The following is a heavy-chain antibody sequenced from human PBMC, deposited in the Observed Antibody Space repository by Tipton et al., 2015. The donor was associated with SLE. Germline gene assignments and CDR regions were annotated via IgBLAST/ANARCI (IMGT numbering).Heavy chain of an antibody. J-gene: IGHJ4*02. CDR3: AKDITSGSYYGHDYFDY. CDR2: IRYDGSNK. Sequence: SLRLSCPASGFTFSSYGMHWVRQAPGKGLEWVAFIRYDGSNKYYADSVKGRFTISRDNSKNTLYLQMNSLRAEDTAVYYCAKDITSGSYYGHDYFDYWGQGTLVTVSS. V-gene: IGHV3-30*02. CDR1: GFTFSSYG. D-gene: IGHD1-26*01.